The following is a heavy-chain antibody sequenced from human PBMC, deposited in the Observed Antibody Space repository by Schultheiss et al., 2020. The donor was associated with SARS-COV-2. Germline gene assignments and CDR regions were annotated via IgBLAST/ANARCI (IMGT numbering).Heavy chain of an antibody. V-gene: IGHV3-7*01. D-gene: IGHD1-7*01. CDR1: GFTFSNAW. CDR3: ARDRRERYNWNYLRWFDP. CDR2: IKQDGSEK. J-gene: IGHJ5*02. Sequence: GGSLRLSCAASGFTFSNAWMSWVRQAPGKGLEWVANIKQDGSEKYYVDSVKGRFTISRDNAKNSLYLQMNSLRAEDTAVYYCARDRRERYNWNYLRWFDPWGQGTLVTVSS.